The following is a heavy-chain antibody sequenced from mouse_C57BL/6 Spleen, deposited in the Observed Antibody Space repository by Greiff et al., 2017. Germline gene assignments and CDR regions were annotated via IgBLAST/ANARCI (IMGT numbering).Heavy chain of an antibody. CDR2: IYPRDGST. Sequence: VQLQQSDAELVKPGASVKISCKVSGYTFTDHTIHWMKQRPEQGLEWIGYIYPRDGSTKYNEKFKGKATLTADKSSSTAYMQLNSLTSEDSAVYFCARVGLRYYSKPYYFDYWGQGTTLTVSS. CDR3: ARVGLRYYSKPYYFDY. D-gene: IGHD2-5*01. V-gene: IGHV1-78*01. CDR1: GYTFTDHT. J-gene: IGHJ2*01.